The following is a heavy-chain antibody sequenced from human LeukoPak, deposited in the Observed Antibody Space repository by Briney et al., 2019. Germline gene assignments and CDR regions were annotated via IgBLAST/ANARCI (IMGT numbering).Heavy chain of an antibody. CDR3: ARLIDSSSWYRGENFDY. CDR2: IYWNDDK. CDR1: GFSLSTSGVG. V-gene: IGHV2-5*01. D-gene: IGHD6-13*01. J-gene: IGHJ4*02. Sequence: SGPTLVKPTQTLTLTCTFSGFSLSTSGVGVGWIRQPPGKALEWLALIYWNDDKRYSPSLKSRLTITKDTSKNQVVLTMTNMDPVDTATYYCARLIDSSSWYRGENFDYWGQGTLVTVSS.